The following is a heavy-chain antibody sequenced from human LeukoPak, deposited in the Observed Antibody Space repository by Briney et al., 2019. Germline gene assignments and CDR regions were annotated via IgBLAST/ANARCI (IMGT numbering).Heavy chain of an antibody. J-gene: IGHJ5*02. D-gene: IGHD3-10*02. V-gene: IGHV4-34*01. Sequence: SETLSLTCAVYGGSFSGYYWSWIRQPPGKGLEWIGEINHSGSTNYNPSLKGRVTISVDTSKNQFSLKLSSVTAADTAVYYCARAKHTMSKVGPSFDPWGQGTLVTVSS. CDR3: ARAKHTMSKVGPSFDP. CDR1: GGSFSGYY. CDR2: INHSGST.